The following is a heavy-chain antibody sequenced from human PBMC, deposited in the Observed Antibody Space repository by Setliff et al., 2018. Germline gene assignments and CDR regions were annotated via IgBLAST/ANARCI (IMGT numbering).Heavy chain of an antibody. J-gene: IGHJ5*02. CDR1: GGTFSNFD. CDR2: ISAYNGDT. Sequence: ASVKVSCKASGGTFSNFDINWVRQAPGQGLEWMGWISAYNGDTNYPQRFQGRVTMTRDTSTSTAYMELDSLRSEDTAVYYCARSPAVLGIVYLDPWGQGTLVTVSS. D-gene: IGHD2-15*01. V-gene: IGHV1-18*01. CDR3: ARSPAVLGIVYLDP.